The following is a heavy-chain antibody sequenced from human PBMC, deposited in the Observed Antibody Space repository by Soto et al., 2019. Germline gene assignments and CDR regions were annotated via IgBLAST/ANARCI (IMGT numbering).Heavy chain of an antibody. Sequence: QVQLVQSGAEVKKPGASVKVSCKASGYTFTSYYMHWVRQAPGQGLEWMGIINPSGGSTSYAQKFRGRVTMNRDTSTSKVYMELSSLRSEDTAVYSCAGDLGEGWGRPFDYWGQGTLVTVSS. CDR1: GYTFTSYY. D-gene: IGHD6-19*01. V-gene: IGHV1-46*01. J-gene: IGHJ4*02. CDR2: INPSGGST. CDR3: AGDLGEGWGRPFDY.